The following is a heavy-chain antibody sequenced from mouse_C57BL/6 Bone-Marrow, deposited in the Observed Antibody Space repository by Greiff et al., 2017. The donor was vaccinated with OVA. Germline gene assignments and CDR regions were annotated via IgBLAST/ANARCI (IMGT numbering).Heavy chain of an antibody. J-gene: IGHJ2*01. V-gene: IGHV1-20*01. CDR2: INPYNGDT. D-gene: IGHD1-1*01. Sequence: VQLKQSGPELVKPGDSVKISCKASGYSFTGYFMNWVMQSHGKSLEWIGRINPYNGDTFYNQKFKGKATLTVDKSSSTAHMELRSLTSEDSAVYYCARAYYGSSYPDYWGQGTTLTVSS. CDR3: ARAYYGSSYPDY. CDR1: GYSFTGYF.